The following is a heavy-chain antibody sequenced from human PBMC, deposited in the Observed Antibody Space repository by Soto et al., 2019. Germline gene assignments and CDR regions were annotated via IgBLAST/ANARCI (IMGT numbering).Heavy chain of an antibody. V-gene: IGHV4-34*01. J-gene: IGHJ4*02. CDR2: VNHGGTS. D-gene: IGHD6-19*01. Sequence: PSETLSLTCAVHGGSFSGYYWDWIRQPPGKGLEWIGEVNHGGTSNYNPSLKSRAIISVDTSKNQFSLKLTSVTAADTALYYCARRYGWLYFDDWGQGSLVTVSS. CDR1: GGSFSGYY. CDR3: ARRYGWLYFDD.